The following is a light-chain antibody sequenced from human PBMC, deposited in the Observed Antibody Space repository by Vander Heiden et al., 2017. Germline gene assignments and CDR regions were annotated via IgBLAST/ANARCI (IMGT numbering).Light chain of an antibody. Sequence: EVVMTQSPATLSVSPGERATLSCRASQSVSSYLAWYQQKPGQAPRLLIYDASTRDTGIPARFSGSGSGTEFTLTISSLQSEDFGVYYCQQVNIWPAITFGQGTRLEIK. CDR2: DAS. CDR1: QSVSSY. J-gene: IGKJ5*01. CDR3: QQVNIWPAIT. V-gene: IGKV3-15*01.